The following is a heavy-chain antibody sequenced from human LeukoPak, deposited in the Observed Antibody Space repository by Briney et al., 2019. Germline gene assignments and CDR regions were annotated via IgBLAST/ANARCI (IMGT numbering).Heavy chain of an antibody. D-gene: IGHD4-11*01. CDR1: GFTFSSYA. Sequence: GGSLRLSCAASGFTFSSYAMNWVRQAPGKGLEWVSVIYSGGSTYYADSVKGRFTISRDNSKNTLYLQMNSLRAEDTAVYYCAKDDDSNCFDYWGQGTLVTVSS. J-gene: IGHJ4*02. CDR3: AKDDDSNCFDY. CDR2: IYSGGST. V-gene: IGHV3-NL1*01.